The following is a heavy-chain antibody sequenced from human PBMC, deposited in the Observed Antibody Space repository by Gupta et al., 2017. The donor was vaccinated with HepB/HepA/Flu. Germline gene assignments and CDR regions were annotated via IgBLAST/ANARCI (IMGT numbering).Heavy chain of an antibody. CDR1: GFTFSSYE. J-gene: IGHJ6*02. V-gene: IGHV3-48*03. Sequence: EVQLVESGGGLVQPGGSLRLSCAASGFTFSSYEINWVSQAPGKGLEWVSYISSSGTNIYYADSVKGRFTISRDNAKNSLYLQMNSLRAEDTAVYYCARDGGTKNYYYYGMDVWGQGTTVTVS. CDR3: ARDGGTKNYYYYGMDV. D-gene: IGHD1-14*01. CDR2: ISSSGTNI.